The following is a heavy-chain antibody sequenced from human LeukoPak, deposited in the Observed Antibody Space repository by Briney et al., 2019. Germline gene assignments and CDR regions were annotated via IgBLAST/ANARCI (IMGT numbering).Heavy chain of an antibody. CDR1: GCSSSNKY. J-gene: IGHJ4*01. CDR3: AKSGGYGLIDY. CDR2: IYSSGST. D-gene: IGHD6-25*01. V-gene: IGHV4-59*04. Sequence: SETLSLTCTVSGCSSSNKYWSWIRQPPGTGLEWIGYIYSSGSTYYNSSLKSRVTISIDTSKNQVSLKMSSVTAADPAVYYCAKSGGYGLIDYWGQGTLVTVSS.